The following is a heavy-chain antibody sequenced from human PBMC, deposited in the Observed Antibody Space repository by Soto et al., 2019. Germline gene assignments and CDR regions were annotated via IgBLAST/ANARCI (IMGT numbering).Heavy chain of an antibody. CDR2: IIPIFGTA. J-gene: IGHJ6*02. CDR1: GGTFSSYA. D-gene: IGHD3-3*01. Sequence: ASVKVSCKASGGTFSSYAISWVRQAPGQGLEWMGGIIPIFGTANYAQKFQGRVTITADESTSTAYMELSSLRSEDTAVYYCARAIKRTIFGVHYYYGMDVWGQRTTVTVSS. CDR3: ARAIKRTIFGVHYYYGMDV. V-gene: IGHV1-69*13.